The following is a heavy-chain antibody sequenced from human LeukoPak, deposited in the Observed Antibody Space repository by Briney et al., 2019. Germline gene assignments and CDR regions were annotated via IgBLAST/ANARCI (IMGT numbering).Heavy chain of an antibody. D-gene: IGHD4-11*01. CDR3: ATLNWGTVTTPFDY. CDR1: GFTFSSYW. J-gene: IGHJ4*02. V-gene: IGHV3-74*01. CDR2: INSDGSSS. Sequence: GGSLRLSCAASGFTFSSYWMHWVRQAPGKGLVWVSRINSDGSSSSYADSVKGRFTISRDNAKNTLYLQMNGLRAEDTAVYYCATLNWGTVTTPFDYWGQGTLVTVSS.